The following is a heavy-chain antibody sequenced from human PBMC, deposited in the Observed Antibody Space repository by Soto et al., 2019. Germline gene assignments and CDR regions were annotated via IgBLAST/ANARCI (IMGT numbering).Heavy chain of an antibody. J-gene: IGHJ4*02. Sequence: SETLSLTCTVSGGSISSGDYYWSWIRQPPGKGLEWIGYIYYSGSTYYNPSLKSRVTISVDTSKNQFSLKLSSVTAADTAVYYCARGLHHTAMAFYYFDYWGQGTLVTVSS. D-gene: IGHD5-18*01. CDR3: ARGLHHTAMAFYYFDY. CDR1: GGSISSGDYY. CDR2: IYYSGST. V-gene: IGHV4-30-4*01.